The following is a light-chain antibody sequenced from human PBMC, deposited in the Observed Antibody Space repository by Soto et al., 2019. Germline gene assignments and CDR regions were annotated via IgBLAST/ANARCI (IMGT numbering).Light chain of an antibody. V-gene: IGKV1-5*03. CDR3: QQYNNWPRT. CDR2: KAS. CDR1: QTISSW. J-gene: IGKJ1*01. Sequence: DIHMTQSPSTLSGSVGDRVTITCRASQTISSWLAWYQQKPGKAPKLLIYKASTLKSGVPSRFSGSGSGTEFTLTISSLQSEDFAVYYCQQYNNWPRTFGQGTKVDIK.